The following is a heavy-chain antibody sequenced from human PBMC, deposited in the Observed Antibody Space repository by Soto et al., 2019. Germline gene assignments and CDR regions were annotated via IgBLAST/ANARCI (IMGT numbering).Heavy chain of an antibody. CDR2: IHYSGST. CDR3: ARQGFGQLHGLVDV. D-gene: IGHD3-10*01. CDR1: GGSISSYY. Sequence: SETLSLTCTVSGGSISSYYWSWIRQSPGKGLEWIGYIHYSGSTNYNPSLKSRVTISVDTPKNQFSLKLSSVTAADTAVYYCARQGFGQLHGLVDVWGPGTTVTVS. J-gene: IGHJ6*02. V-gene: IGHV4-59*08.